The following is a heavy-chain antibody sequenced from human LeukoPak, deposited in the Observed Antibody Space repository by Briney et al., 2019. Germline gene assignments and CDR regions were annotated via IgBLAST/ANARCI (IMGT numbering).Heavy chain of an antibody. CDR3: AREALLDNYAIDY. CDR1: GGSISSGGYS. J-gene: IGHJ4*02. Sequence: SQTLSLTCALSGGSISSGGYSWSWLRQPPGKGLEWIGYIYHSGSTYYNPSLKSRVTISVDRSKNQFSLKLSSVTAADTAVYYCAREALLDNYAIDYWGQGTLVTVSS. CDR2: IYHSGST. V-gene: IGHV4-30-2*01. D-gene: IGHD4-11*01.